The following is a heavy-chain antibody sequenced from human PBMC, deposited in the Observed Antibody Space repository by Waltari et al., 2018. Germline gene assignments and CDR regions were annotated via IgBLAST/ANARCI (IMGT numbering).Heavy chain of an antibody. D-gene: IGHD3-10*01. J-gene: IGHJ6*02. Sequence: EVQLVESGGGLVKPGGSLRLSCAASGFTFSNAWMSWVRQAPGKGLEWVGRIKSKTYGGTTDYAAPVKGRFTISRDDSKNTLYLQMNSLKTEDTAVYYCTRVGFRDLYGMDVWGQGTTVTVSS. CDR1: GFTFSNAW. CDR2: IKSKTYGGTT. CDR3: TRVGFRDLYGMDV. V-gene: IGHV3-15*01.